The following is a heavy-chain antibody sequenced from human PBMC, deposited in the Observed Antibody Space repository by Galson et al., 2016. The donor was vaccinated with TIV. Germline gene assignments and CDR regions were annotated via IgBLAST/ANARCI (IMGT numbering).Heavy chain of an antibody. Sequence: LRLSCAASGFTFSSYTFHWVRQTPGKGLEWVAIISHDGNNKDVADSVQGRFTISRDSSKNTVYLQMNNMRPEDTALYFCTRDGRGNWKYVDYFDYWGQGTLVTVSS. CDR1: GFTFSSYT. V-gene: IGHV3-30-3*01. D-gene: IGHD1-7*01. CDR3: TRDGRGNWKYVDYFDY. CDR2: ISHDGNNK. J-gene: IGHJ4*02.